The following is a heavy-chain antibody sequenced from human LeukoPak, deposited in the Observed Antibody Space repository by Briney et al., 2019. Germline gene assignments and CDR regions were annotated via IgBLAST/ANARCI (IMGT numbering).Heavy chain of an antibody. V-gene: IGHV2-5*01. Sequence: SGPTLVKPTQTLTLTCTFSGFSLSTSGVGVGWIRQPPGKALEWLALIYWNDDKRYSPSLKSRLTITKDTSKNQVVLTMTNMDPVDTATYYCAHPSGWYGLGYFDYWGQGTLVTVSS. CDR3: AHPSGWYGLGYFDY. CDR1: GFSLSTSGVG. D-gene: IGHD6-19*01. J-gene: IGHJ4*02. CDR2: IYWNDDK.